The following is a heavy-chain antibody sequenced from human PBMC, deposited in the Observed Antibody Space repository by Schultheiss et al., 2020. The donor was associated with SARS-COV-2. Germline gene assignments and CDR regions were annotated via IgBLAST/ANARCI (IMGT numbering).Heavy chain of an antibody. D-gene: IGHD2-15*01. Sequence: GSLRLSCAVYGGSFSGYYWSWIRQPPGKGLEWIGEINHSGSTNYNPSLKSRVTISVDTSKNQSSLKLSSVTAADTAVYYCARVVSWSEGYGMDVWGQGTTVTVSS. CDR2: INHSGST. CDR3: ARVVSWSEGYGMDV. V-gene: IGHV4-34*01. J-gene: IGHJ6*02. CDR1: GGSFSGYY.